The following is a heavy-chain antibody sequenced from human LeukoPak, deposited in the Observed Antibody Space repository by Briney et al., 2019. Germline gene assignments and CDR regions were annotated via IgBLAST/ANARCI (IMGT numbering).Heavy chain of an antibody. D-gene: IGHD3-22*01. CDR3: MLGSGRYDSSDFDY. J-gene: IGHJ4*02. Sequence: PGGSLRLSCAASGFTFSSYAMHWVRQAPGKGLEWVAVISYDGSDKYYADSVKGRFTISRDNSKNTLYLQMDSLKTEDTAVYYCMLGSGRYDSSDFDYWGQGILVTVSS. V-gene: IGHV3-30-3*01. CDR1: GFTFSSYA. CDR2: ISYDGSDK.